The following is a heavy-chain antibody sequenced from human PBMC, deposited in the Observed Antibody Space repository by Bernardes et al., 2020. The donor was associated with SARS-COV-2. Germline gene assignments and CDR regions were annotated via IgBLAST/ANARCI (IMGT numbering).Heavy chain of an antibody. V-gene: IGHV3-74*01. CDR2: INPDGSTT. Sequence: GGSLRLSCAASGFTFSSYWMHWVRQVPGEGLVWVSRINPDGSTTDYADSVRGRFTISRDNAKNTLFLQMNGLRAEDTSLYYCARSAFISGRGYYIDYWPQGTPVTGSS. CDR3: ARSAFISGRGYYIDY. D-gene: IGHD3-10*01. J-gene: IGHJ4*02. CDR1: GFTFSSYW.